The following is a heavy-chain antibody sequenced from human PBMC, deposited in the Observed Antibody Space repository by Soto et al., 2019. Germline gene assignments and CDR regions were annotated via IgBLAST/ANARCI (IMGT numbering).Heavy chain of an antibody. D-gene: IGHD3-3*01. CDR3: AREIFGGYSPAGY. CDR1: GGSISSGDYY. J-gene: IGHJ4*02. CDR2: IYYSGST. V-gene: IGHV4-30-4*01. Sequence: PSETLSLTCTVSGGSISSGDYYWSWIRQPPGKGLEWIGYIYYSGSTYYNPSLKSRVTISVDRSKNQFSLKLSSVTAADTAVYYCAREIFGGYSPAGYFGQGTLVTVSS.